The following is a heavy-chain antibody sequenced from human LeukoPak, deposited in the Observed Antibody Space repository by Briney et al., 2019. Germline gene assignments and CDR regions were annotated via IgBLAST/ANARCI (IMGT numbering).Heavy chain of an antibody. CDR2: IYPSGSA. J-gene: IGHJ2*01. CDR1: GDSISSYY. CDR3: ARDYNNWYFDL. V-gene: IGHV4-4*07. Sequence: PSETLFLTCDVPGDSISSYYWSWIRQPAGKGLEWLGRIYPSGSANYNPSLKSRGTMSVDTSKNQFSLRLSSVIAADTAVYFCARDYNNWYFDLWGRGTLVTVSS. D-gene: IGHD5-24*01.